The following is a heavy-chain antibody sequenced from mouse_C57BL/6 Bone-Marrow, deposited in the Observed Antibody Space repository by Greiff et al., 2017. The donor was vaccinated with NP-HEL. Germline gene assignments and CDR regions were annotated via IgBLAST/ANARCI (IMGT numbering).Heavy chain of an antibody. D-gene: IGHD2-4*01. CDR3: ARDDYPAWFAY. J-gene: IGHJ3*01. CDR1: GFTFSSYA. Sequence: EVKLVESGGGLVKPGGSLKLSCAASGFTFSSYAMSWVRQTPEKRLAWVATISDGGSYTYYPDNVKGRFTISRDNAKNNLYLQMSQLKSEDTAMYYCARDDYPAWFAYWGQGTLVTVSA. V-gene: IGHV5-4*01. CDR2: ISDGGSYT.